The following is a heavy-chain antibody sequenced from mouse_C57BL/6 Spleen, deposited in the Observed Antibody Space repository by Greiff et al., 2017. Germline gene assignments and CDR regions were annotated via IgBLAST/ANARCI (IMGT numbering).Heavy chain of an antibody. V-gene: IGHV1-80*01. D-gene: IGHD1-1*01. CDR3: AREGPTVVAPDV. Sequence: QVQLQQSGAELVKPGASVKISCKASGYAFSSYWMNWVKQRPGKGLEWIGQIYPGDGDTNYNGKFKGKATLTADKSSSTAYMQLSSLTSEDSAVYFCAREGPTVVAPDVWGTGTTVTVSS. J-gene: IGHJ1*03. CDR2: IYPGDGDT. CDR1: GYAFSSYW.